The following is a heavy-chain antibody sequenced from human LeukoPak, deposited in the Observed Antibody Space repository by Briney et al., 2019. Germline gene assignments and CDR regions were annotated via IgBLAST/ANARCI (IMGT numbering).Heavy chain of an antibody. J-gene: IGHJ5*02. CDR1: GGSFSGYY. V-gene: IGHV4-34*01. Sequence: SETLSLTCAVYGGSFSGYYWGWIRQPPGKGLQWIGEITHSGYTNYNPALKSRATITIDSTKNQFPLKESSVTAADMAIYYCAASGGPINWFDPWGQGTLVTVSS. D-gene: IGHD3-10*01. CDR2: ITHSGYT. CDR3: AASGGPINWFDP.